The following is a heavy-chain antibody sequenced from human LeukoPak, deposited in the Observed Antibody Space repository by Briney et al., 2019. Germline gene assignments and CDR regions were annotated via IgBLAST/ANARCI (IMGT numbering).Heavy chain of an antibody. CDR2: IKSKTDGGTT. Sequence: PGGSLTLSCAASGFTFNNAGMSWVRQAPGKGLEWVGRIKSKTDGGTTDYAAPVKDRFTISRDDSKNTLYLQMNSLKTEDTAVYYCATGPIVVVVAATQPFDYWGQGTLVTVSS. V-gene: IGHV3-15*01. CDR3: ATGPIVVVVAATQPFDY. CDR1: GFTFNNAG. D-gene: IGHD2-15*01. J-gene: IGHJ4*02.